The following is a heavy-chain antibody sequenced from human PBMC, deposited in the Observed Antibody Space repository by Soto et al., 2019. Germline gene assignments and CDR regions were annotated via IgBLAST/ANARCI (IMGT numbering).Heavy chain of an antibody. Sequence: PGGSLRLSCAASGFTFSSYGMHWVRQAPGKGLEWVAVIWYDGSNKYYADSVKGRFTISRDNSKNTLYLQMNSLRAEDTAVYYCARDLGSGYYYSEYYYYYGMDVWGQGTTVTVSS. V-gene: IGHV3-33*01. CDR2: IWYDGSNK. CDR1: GFTFSSYG. CDR3: ARDLGSGYYYSEYYYYYGMDV. D-gene: IGHD3-22*01. J-gene: IGHJ6*02.